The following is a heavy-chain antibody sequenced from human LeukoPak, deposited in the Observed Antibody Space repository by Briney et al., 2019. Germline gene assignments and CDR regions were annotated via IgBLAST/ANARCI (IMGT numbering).Heavy chain of an antibody. Sequence: SETLSLTCTVSGGSISSYYWSWIRQPPGKGLEWIGYIYYSGSTNYNPSLKSRVTISIDTSKNQFSLKLSSVTAADTAVYYCARDKWGQVGPLDYWGQGTLVTVSS. CDR1: GGSISSYY. V-gene: IGHV4-59*01. CDR2: IYYSGST. CDR3: ARDKWGQVGPLDY. D-gene: IGHD7-27*01. J-gene: IGHJ4*02.